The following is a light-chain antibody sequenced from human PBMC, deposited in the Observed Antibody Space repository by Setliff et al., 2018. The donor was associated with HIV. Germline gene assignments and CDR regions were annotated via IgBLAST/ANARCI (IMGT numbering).Light chain of an antibody. J-gene: IGLJ1*01. CDR3: YSYVTTSTYV. Sequence: ALTQPASVSGSPGQSITISCTGTSSDVGGYNYVSWYQQHPGKAPKLMIYEVSNRPSGVSNRFSGSKSGNTASLTISGLQAEDEADYYCYSYVTTSTYVFGTGTKVTVL. CDR2: EVS. CDR1: SSDVGGYNY. V-gene: IGLV2-14*01.